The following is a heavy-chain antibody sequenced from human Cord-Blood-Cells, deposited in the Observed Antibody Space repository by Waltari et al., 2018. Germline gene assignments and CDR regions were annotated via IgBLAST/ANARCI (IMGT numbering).Heavy chain of an antibody. J-gene: IGHJ4*02. CDR2: IYHSGST. CDR3: ARGGGYSYGYYFDY. D-gene: IGHD5-18*01. Sequence: QVQLQESGPGLVKPSETLSLTCTVSGYSISSGYYWGWIRQPPGKGLEWIGSIYHSGSTYYNPSLKSRVIISVDTSKNQFSLKLSSVTAADTAVYYCARGGGYSYGYYFDYWGQGTLVTVSS. CDR1: GYSISSGYY. V-gene: IGHV4-38-2*02.